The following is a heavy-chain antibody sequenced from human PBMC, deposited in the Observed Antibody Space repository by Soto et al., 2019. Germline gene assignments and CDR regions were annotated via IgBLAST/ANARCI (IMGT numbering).Heavy chain of an antibody. J-gene: IGHJ6*02. V-gene: IGHV4-30-2*01. CDR1: GGSISSGGYS. CDR2: IYHSGST. Sequence: PSETLSLTCAVSGGSISSGGYSWSWIRQPPGKGLEWIGYIYHSGSTYYNPSLKSRVTISVDRSKNQFSLKLSSVTAADTAVYYCARAWGGYSGYDLPPDYYGMDVWGQGTTVTVSS. CDR3: ARAWGGYSGYDLPPDYYGMDV. D-gene: IGHD5-12*01.